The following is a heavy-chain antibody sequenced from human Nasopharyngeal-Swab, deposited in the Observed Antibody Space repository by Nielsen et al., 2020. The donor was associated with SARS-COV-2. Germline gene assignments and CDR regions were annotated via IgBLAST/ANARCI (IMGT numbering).Heavy chain of an antibody. CDR2: IYTSGST. V-gene: IGHV4-61*02. D-gene: IGHD4-17*01. J-gene: IGHJ4*02. CDR3: ARTTLYGDYDKLDFDY. Sequence: LRLSCTVSGGSISSGSYYWSWIRQPAGKGLEWIGRIYTSGSTNYNPSLKSRVTISVDTSKNQFSLKLSSVTAADTAVYYCARTTLYGDYDKLDFDYGGQGTLVTVSS. CDR1: GGSISSGSYY.